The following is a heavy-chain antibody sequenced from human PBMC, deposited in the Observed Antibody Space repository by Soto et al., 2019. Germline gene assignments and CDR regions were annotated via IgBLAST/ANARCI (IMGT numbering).Heavy chain of an antibody. CDR3: TTFSGSAPPFYYFDY. D-gene: IGHD3-10*01. J-gene: IGHJ4*02. Sequence: KGLEWVGRIKSKTDGGTTDYAAPVKGRFTISRDDSKNTLYLQMNSLKTEDTAVYYCTTFSGSAPPFYYFDYWGQGTLVTVSS. V-gene: IGHV3-15*07. CDR2: IKSKTDGGTT.